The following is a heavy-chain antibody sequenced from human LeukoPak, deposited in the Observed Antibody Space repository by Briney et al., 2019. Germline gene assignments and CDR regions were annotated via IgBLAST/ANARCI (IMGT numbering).Heavy chain of an antibody. CDR3: ARDSSKLAYCGGDCPSYGMDV. V-gene: IGHV1-69*05. Sequence: SVKVSCQASGGTFSSYAISWVRQAPGQGLEWMGGIIPIFGTANYAQKLQGRVTMTTDTSTSTAYMELRSLRSDDTAVYYCARDSSKLAYCGGDCPSYGMDVWGQGTTVTVSS. CDR1: GGTFSSYA. CDR2: IIPIFGTA. D-gene: IGHD2-21*02. J-gene: IGHJ6*02.